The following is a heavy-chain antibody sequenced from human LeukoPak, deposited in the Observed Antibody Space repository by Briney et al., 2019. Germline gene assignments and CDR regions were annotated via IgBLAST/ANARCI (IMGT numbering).Heavy chain of an antibody. Sequence: GGSLRLSCAASGFTFSSYGMHWVRQAPGKGLEWVAVIWYDGSNKYYADSVKGRFTISRDNSKNTLYLQMNSLRAEDTAVYYCARDGTMYCSGGSCYSFDYWGQGTLVTVSS. D-gene: IGHD2-15*01. CDR3: ARDGTMYCSGGSCYSFDY. V-gene: IGHV3-33*08. CDR2: IWYDGSNK. J-gene: IGHJ4*02. CDR1: GFTFSSYG.